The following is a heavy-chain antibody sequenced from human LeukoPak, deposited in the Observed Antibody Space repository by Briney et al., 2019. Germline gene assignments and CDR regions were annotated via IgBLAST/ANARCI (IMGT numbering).Heavy chain of an antibody. CDR2: IIPIVGTA. Sequence: SVTVSCKAAGGTFSSYAISWVRQAPGQGLEWMGGIIPIVGTAKYAQKFQGRGTITTDESTSTAYLELSSLRSEDTAVYYCARDGHSSSPNWRYYYYYMDVWGKGTTVTVSS. V-gene: IGHV1-69*05. J-gene: IGHJ6*03. CDR3: ARDGHSSSPNWRYYYYYMDV. D-gene: IGHD6-6*01. CDR1: GGTFSSYA.